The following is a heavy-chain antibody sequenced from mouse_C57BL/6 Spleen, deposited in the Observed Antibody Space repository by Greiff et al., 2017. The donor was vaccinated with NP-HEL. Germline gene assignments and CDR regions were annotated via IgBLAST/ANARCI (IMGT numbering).Heavy chain of an antibody. J-gene: IGHJ2*01. CDR3: ARSPPRYLTSEGDY. V-gene: IGHV1-53*01. Sequence: QVQLKQPGTELVKPGASVKLSCKASGYTFTSYWMHWVKQRPGQGLEWIGNINPSNGGTNYNEKFKSKATLTVDKSSSTAYMQLSSLTSEDSAVYYCARSPPRYLTSEGDYWGQGTTLTVSS. CDR1: GYTFTSYW. D-gene: IGHD2-14*01. CDR2: INPSNGGT.